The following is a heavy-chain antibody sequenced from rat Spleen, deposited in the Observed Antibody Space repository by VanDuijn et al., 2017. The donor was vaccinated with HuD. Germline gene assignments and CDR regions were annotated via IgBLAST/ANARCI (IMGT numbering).Heavy chain of an antibody. Sequence: EVQLVESGGGLVQPGRSLKLSCAASGFTFSDYNMAWVRQAPKKGLEWVATITSGGSYTYYPDSVKGRFTISRDNAKTTLYLQMDSLRSEDTATYYCATLTPLFAYWGQGTLVTVSS. CDR1: GFTFSDYN. V-gene: IGHV5-7*01. D-gene: IGHD3-4*01. CDR3: ATLTPLFAY. CDR2: ITSGGSYT. J-gene: IGHJ3*01.